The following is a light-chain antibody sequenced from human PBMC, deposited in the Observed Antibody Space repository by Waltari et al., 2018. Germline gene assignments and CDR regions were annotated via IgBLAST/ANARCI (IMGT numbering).Light chain of an antibody. V-gene: IGLV2-14*03. Sequence: QSALTQPASVSGSLGQLINISCSGTNSDIGGYNSVSWYQQHPGEAPKLLIFDVSTRPSGVSSRFSAFKSGTTASLTISGLQAEDEADYYCCSKTSSTASIVFGGGTTLTVL. CDR2: DVS. J-gene: IGLJ3*02. CDR1: NSDIGGYNS. CDR3: CSKTSSTASIV.